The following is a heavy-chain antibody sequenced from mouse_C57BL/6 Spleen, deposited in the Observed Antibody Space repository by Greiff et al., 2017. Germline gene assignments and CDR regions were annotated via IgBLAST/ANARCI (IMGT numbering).Heavy chain of an antibody. CDR2: ISSGSSTI. CDR1: GFTFSDYG. D-gene: IGHD2-4*01. J-gene: IGHJ2*01. CDR3: ARGDDYDGFDY. V-gene: IGHV5-17*01. Sequence: EVKLVESGGGLVKPGGSLKLSCAASGFTFSDYGMHWVRQAPEKGLEWVAYISSGSSTIYYADTVKGRFTITRDNAKNTLFLQMTSLRSEDTAMYYCARGDDYDGFDYWGQGTTLTVSS.